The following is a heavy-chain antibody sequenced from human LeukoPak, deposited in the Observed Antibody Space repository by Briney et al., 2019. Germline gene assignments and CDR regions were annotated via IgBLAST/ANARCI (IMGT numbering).Heavy chain of an antibody. CDR3: ARENPSGYYNRPIDY. CDR2: IYYSGSI. CDR1: GASISSYY. V-gene: IGHV4-59*01. Sequence: KPPETLSLICTVSGASISSYYWSWIRQPPGKGLEWIGDIYYSGSIKYNPSLKSRVTMSVDTSKNQFSLKLSSVTAADTAIYYCARENPSGYYNRPIDYWGQGTLVTVSS. D-gene: IGHD3-22*01. J-gene: IGHJ4*02.